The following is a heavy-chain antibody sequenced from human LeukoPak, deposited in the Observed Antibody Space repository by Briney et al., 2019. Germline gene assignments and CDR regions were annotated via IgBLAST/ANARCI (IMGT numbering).Heavy chain of an antibody. CDR1: GFTFGDYW. D-gene: IGHD1-26*01. V-gene: IGHV3-74*01. J-gene: IGHJ3*02. CDR2: INGDERSR. Sequence: PGGSLRLSCEVSGFTFGDYWMHWVRQPPGKGLVWVSRINGDERSRAYADSVKGRFTISRDNSKNTLYLQMNSLRAEDTAVYYCATLSGSYLSEDAFDIWGQGTMVTVSS. CDR3: ATLSGSYLSEDAFDI.